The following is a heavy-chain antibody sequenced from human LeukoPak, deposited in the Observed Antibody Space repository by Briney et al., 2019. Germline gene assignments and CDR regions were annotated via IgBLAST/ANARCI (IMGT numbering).Heavy chain of an antibody. V-gene: IGHV4-59*01. CDR1: GGSISSYY. Sequence: SETLSLTCTVSGGSISSYYWSWIRQPPGKGLEWTGYIYYSGSTNYNPSLKSRVTISVDTSKNQFSLKLSSVTAADTAVYYCARSTGINWFDPWGQGTLVTVSS. CDR2: IYYSGST. J-gene: IGHJ5*02. CDR3: ARSTGINWFDP. D-gene: IGHD2-8*02.